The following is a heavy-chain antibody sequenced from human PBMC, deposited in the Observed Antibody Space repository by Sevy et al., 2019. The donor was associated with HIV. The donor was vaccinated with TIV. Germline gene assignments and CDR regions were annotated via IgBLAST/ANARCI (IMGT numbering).Heavy chain of an antibody. D-gene: IGHD1-7*01. Sequence: GGSLRLSCAASGFSFSGYNMNWVRQAPGKGLEWVSYLSSSTSTIHYADSVNGRFTISRDNAKNSLFLQMNSLRDGDTAVYYCARDSSWNYDSYFYGMDVWGQGTTVTVSS. CDR3: ARDSSWNYDSYFYGMDV. V-gene: IGHV3-48*02. CDR1: GFSFSGYN. CDR2: LSSSTSTI. J-gene: IGHJ6*02.